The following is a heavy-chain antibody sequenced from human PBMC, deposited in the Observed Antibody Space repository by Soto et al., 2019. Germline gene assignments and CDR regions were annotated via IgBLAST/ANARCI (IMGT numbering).Heavy chain of an antibody. CDR1: GGSFSGYY. D-gene: IGHD2-8*02. CDR2: INHRGST. Sequence: QVQLQQWGAGLLKPSETLSLTCAVYGGSFSGYYWTWIRQPPGTGLEWIGEINHRGSTKYNPSLKSRVTLSVDTSKNQFSLKLTSVTAADTAVYYCARDKITGLFDYWGQGTLVTVSS. J-gene: IGHJ4*02. V-gene: IGHV4-34*01. CDR3: ARDKITGLFDY.